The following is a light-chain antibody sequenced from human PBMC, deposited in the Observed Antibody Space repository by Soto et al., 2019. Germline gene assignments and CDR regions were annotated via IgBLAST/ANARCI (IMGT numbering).Light chain of an antibody. CDR3: QQSYSILFT. J-gene: IGKJ3*01. CDR1: QTSIRY. CDR2: AAS. Sequence: DIQMTQSPSSLSASVGDRVTITCRASQTSIRYLNWYQQKPGIAPNLLLYAASSLQSGVPSRFSVSGSGTEFTLTISSLQPEDFANYYCQQSYSILFTFGPGNKVEIK. V-gene: IGKV1-39*01.